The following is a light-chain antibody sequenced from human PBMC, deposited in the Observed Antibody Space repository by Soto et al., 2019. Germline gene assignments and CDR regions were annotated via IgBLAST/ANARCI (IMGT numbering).Light chain of an antibody. CDR1: QGISTY. Sequence: IQPTQSPSSLSASLGYRVTISSRASQGISTYLNCYQQKPGKAPKLLIYAASSLQSGVPSRFSGSGSETDFTLTISSLQPEDFATYSCQQSYSTTWTFGQGTKVDI. CDR3: QQSYSTTWT. CDR2: AAS. V-gene: IGKV1-39*01. J-gene: IGKJ1*01.